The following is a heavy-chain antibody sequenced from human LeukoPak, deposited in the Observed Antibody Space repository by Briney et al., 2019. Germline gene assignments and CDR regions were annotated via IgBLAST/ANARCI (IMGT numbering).Heavy chain of an antibody. V-gene: IGHV4-59*08. CDR2: IYYSRST. CDR3: ARWGSYYDSSGYHPLFDY. D-gene: IGHD3-22*01. Sequence: PSETLSLTCTVSGCSISSYYWSWIRQPPGKGLEWIGYIYYSRSTNYNPSLKSRVTISVDTSKNQFSLKLSSVTAADTAVYYCARWGSYYDSSGYHPLFDYWGQGTLVTVSS. CDR1: GCSISSYY. J-gene: IGHJ4*02.